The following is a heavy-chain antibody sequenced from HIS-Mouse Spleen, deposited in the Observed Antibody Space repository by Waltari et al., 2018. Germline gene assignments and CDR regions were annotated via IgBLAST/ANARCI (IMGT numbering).Heavy chain of an antibody. CDR3: ARSDRRGLSDGNAFDI. V-gene: IGHV3-30-3*01. Sequence: QVQLVESGGGVVQPGRSLRLSCAASGFTFSSYAMHWVRQAPGKGLEWVAVISYDGSNKYYADSVKGRFTISRDNSKNTLYLQMNSLRAEDTAVYYCARSDRRGLSDGNAFDIWGQGTMVTVSS. D-gene: IGHD3-10*01. CDR2: ISYDGSNK. CDR1: GFTFSSYA. J-gene: IGHJ3*02.